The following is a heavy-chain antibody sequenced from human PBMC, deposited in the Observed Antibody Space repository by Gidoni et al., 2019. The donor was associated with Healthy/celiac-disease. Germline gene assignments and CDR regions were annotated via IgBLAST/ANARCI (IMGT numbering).Heavy chain of an antibody. CDR2: IYHSGST. D-gene: IGHD4-17*01. V-gene: IGHV4-30-2*01. Sequence: QLQLQESGSGLVKPSQTLSLTCAVSGGSISSGGYSWSWIRQPPGKGLEWIGYIYHSGSTYYNPSLKSRVTISVDRSKNQFSLKLSSVTAADTAVYYCARGGVYYGDYAPSDAFDIWGQGTMVTVSS. CDR1: GGSISSGGYS. J-gene: IGHJ3*02. CDR3: ARGGVYYGDYAPSDAFDI.